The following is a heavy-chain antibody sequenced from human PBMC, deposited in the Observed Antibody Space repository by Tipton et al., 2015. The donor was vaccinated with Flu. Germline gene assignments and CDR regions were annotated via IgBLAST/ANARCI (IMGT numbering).Heavy chain of an antibody. Sequence: SLRLSCAASGFTFSNYYMTWIRQAPGKGLGWISYISSSGETIHYVDSVKGRFTMSRDNAKNTLYLQMNNLRAEDTAVYYCARDQSYVDYYSPYGLDVWGQGTTVTVSS. V-gene: IGHV3-11*01. CDR1: GFTFSNYY. CDR3: ARDQSYVDYYSPYGLDV. J-gene: IGHJ6*02. D-gene: IGHD2-21*01. CDR2: ISSSGETI.